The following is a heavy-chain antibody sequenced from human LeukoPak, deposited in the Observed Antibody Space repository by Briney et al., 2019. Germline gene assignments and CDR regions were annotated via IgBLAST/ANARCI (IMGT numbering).Heavy chain of an antibody. D-gene: IGHD6-13*01. Sequence: GGSLRLSCAASGLTFGSYAMSWVRQAPGKGLEWVSGISESGGSTYYADSVKGRFTISRDNSKNTLFLQMNSLRAEDTAVYYCAKDHIRRDGYSDFDYWGQGTLVTVSS. CDR1: GLTFGSYA. CDR2: ISESGGST. V-gene: IGHV3-23*01. CDR3: AKDHIRRDGYSDFDY. J-gene: IGHJ4*02.